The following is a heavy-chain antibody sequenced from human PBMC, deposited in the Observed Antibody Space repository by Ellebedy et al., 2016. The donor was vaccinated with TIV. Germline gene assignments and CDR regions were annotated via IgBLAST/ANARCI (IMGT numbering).Heavy chain of an antibody. CDR2: ISGSSGST. J-gene: IGHJ4*02. Sequence: GESLKISCAASGFTFSSYAMSWVRQAPGKGLEWVSVISGSSGSTYYADSVKGRFTISRDNSKNTLYLQMKSLRAEDTAVYYCAKDGSLRYFDWFGDYWGQGTLVTVSS. CDR1: GFTFSSYA. D-gene: IGHD3-9*01. V-gene: IGHV3-23*01. CDR3: AKDGSLRYFDWFGDY.